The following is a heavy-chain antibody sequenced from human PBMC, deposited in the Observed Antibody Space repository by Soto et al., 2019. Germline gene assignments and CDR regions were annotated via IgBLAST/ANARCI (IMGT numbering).Heavy chain of an antibody. CDR1: GYSISSGYY. D-gene: IGHD3-10*01. CDR3: ASAHGSGSYYKPHDYYGMDV. V-gene: IGHV4-38-2*01. J-gene: IGHJ6*02. Sequence: SETLSLTCAVSGYSISSGYYWGWIRQPPGKGLEWIGSIYHSWSTYYNPSLKSRVTISVDTSKNQFSLKLSSVTAADTAVYYCASAHGSGSYYKPHDYYGMDVWGQGTTVT. CDR2: IYHSWST.